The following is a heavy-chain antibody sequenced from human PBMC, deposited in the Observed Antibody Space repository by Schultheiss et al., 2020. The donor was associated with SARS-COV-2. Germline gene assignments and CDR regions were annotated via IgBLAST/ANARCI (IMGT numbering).Heavy chain of an antibody. D-gene: IGHD3-10*01. CDR1: GFTFSSYS. CDR2: ISSSSSYI. Sequence: GGSLRLSCAASGFTFSSYSMNWVRQAPGKGLEWVSSISSSSSYIYYADSVKGRFTISRDNAKNSLYLQMNSLRAEDTAVYYCAREWPGLWFGLQDYWGQGTLVTVSS. J-gene: IGHJ4*02. V-gene: IGHV3-21*01. CDR3: AREWPGLWFGLQDY.